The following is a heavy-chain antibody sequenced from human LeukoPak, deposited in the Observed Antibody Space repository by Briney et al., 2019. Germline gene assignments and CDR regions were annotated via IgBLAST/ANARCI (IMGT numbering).Heavy chain of an antibody. V-gene: IGHV1-46*01. D-gene: IGHD6-19*01. CDR3: AREGATIAVASNYFEF. Sequence: ASVKVSCKASGYTFTSYYMHWVRQAPGQGLEWMGIINPSGGSTSYAQKFQGRVTMTRDTSTSTVYMELSSLRSEDTAMYYCAREGATIAVASNYFEFWGQGTLVTVSS. J-gene: IGHJ4*02. CDR2: INPSGGST. CDR1: GYTFTSYY.